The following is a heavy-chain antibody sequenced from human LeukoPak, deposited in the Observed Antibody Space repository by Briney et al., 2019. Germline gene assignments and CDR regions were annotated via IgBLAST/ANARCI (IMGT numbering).Heavy chain of an antibody. Sequence: SETLSLTCTVSGTSISSTPYYWGWIRQPPGKGLEWIATIYYSVSSESTSYDPSLKSRVTMPVDTSKNQLSLKLIAVTAADTAVYYCARHTRVGFGDRWGQGTLVTVSS. CDR2: IYYSVSSEST. J-gene: IGHJ5*02. CDR1: GTSISSTPYY. CDR3: ARHTRVGFGDR. V-gene: IGHV4-39*01. D-gene: IGHD3-10*01.